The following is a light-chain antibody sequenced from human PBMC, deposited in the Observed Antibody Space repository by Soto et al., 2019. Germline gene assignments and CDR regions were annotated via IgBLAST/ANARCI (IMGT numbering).Light chain of an antibody. Sequence: DIQMTQSPSTLSASVGDRVTITCRASQSVGGTLAWYQQKPGKAPKLLIYDASSLERGVPSRFSGSGSGTEFSLTISSLQLDDFATYYCQRYETYSRTFGQGTKVDIK. CDR2: DAS. V-gene: IGKV1-5*01. J-gene: IGKJ1*01. CDR3: QRYETYSRT. CDR1: QSVGGT.